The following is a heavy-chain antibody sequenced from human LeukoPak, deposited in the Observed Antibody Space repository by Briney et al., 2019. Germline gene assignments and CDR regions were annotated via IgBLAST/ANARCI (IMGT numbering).Heavy chain of an antibody. Sequence: GASVKVSCKASGYTFTGYYMHWVRQAPGQGLGWMGWINPNSGGTNYAQKFQGRVTMTRDTSISTAYMELSRLRSDDTAVYYCARTGPVAVAGDFDYWGQGTLVTVSS. D-gene: IGHD6-19*01. CDR3: ARTGPVAVAGDFDY. CDR1: GYTFTGYY. V-gene: IGHV1-2*02. J-gene: IGHJ4*02. CDR2: INPNSGGT.